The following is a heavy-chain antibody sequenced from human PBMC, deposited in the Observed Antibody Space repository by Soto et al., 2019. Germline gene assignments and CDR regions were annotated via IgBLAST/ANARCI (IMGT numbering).Heavy chain of an antibody. Sequence: GASVKVSCKASGYTFTGYYMHWVRQAPGQGLEWMGIINPSGGSTSYAQKFQGRVTMTRDTSTSTVCMELSSLRSEDTAVYYCARDFYYDSSGYVDDYWGQGTLVTVSS. V-gene: IGHV1-46*01. J-gene: IGHJ4*02. CDR1: GYTFTGYY. CDR3: ARDFYYDSSGYVDDY. D-gene: IGHD3-22*01. CDR2: INPSGGST.